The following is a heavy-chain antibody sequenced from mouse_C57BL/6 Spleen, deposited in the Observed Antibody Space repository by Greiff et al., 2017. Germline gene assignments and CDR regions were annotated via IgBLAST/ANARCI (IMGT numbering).Heavy chain of an antibody. CDR2: IDPSDSYT. V-gene: IGHV1-59*01. J-gene: IGHJ2*01. Sequence: VQLQQSGAELVRPGTSVKLSCKASGYTFTSYWMHWVKQRPGQGLEWIGVIDPSDSYTNYNQKFKGKATLTVDTSSSTAYMQLSSLTSEDSAVYYCARGATVVSYYFDYWGQGTTLTVSS. CDR3: ARGATVVSYYFDY. CDR1: GYTFTSYW. D-gene: IGHD1-1*01.